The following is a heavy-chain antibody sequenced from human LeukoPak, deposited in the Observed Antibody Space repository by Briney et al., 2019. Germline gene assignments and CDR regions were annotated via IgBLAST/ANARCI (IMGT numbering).Heavy chain of an antibody. Sequence: GESLKISCNGSGYSFTTYWIGWVRQMPGRGLEWMGIIYPGDSDTRYSPSFQGEVTISADKSISTAYLQSSSLKASDTAMYYCARQFRDSSGYYSYYFDYWGQGTLVTVSS. V-gene: IGHV5-51*01. CDR3: ARQFRDSSGYYSYYFDY. J-gene: IGHJ4*02. CDR2: IYPGDSDT. D-gene: IGHD3-22*01. CDR1: GYSFTTYW.